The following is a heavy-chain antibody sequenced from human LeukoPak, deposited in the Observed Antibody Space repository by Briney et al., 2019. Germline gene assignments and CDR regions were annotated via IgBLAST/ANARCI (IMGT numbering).Heavy chain of an antibody. CDR3: AKEGYGDYVSFYYFDY. CDR2: ISYDGSNK. J-gene: IGHJ4*02. CDR1: GFTVSSYG. Sequence: SLRLSCAASGFTVSSYGMHWVRQAPGKGLEWVAVISYDGSNKYYADSVKGRFTISRDNSKNTLYLQMNSLRAEDTAVYYRAKEGYGDYVSFYYFDYWGQGTLVTVSS. V-gene: IGHV3-30*18. D-gene: IGHD4-17*01.